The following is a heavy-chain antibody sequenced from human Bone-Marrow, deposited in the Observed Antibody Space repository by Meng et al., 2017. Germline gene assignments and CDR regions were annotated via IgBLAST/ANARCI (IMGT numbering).Heavy chain of an antibody. D-gene: IGHD4-17*01. V-gene: IGHV1-18*01. Sequence: VLRGESGVSVKKPGASVNVSCKASGYTFTSYGIIWVRQAPGQGLEWMGWISAYTGDTKYAQNFQGRVTMTTDTSTDTAYMELRSLRSDDTAMYFCARDDDYGDYFPVWYWGQGTLVTVSS. CDR3: ARDDDYGDYFPVWY. CDR1: GYTFTSYG. J-gene: IGHJ4*02. CDR2: ISAYTGDT.